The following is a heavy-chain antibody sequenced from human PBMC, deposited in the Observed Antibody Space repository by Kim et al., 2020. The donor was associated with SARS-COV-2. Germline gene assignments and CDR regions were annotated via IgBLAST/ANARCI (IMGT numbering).Heavy chain of an antibody. Sequence: GGSLRLSCAASGLTFSTYGMNWVRQAPGKGLEWVSSITSRGSYIHYADSVKGRFTISRDNAKNSQYLQMSSLRAEDTAVYYCATGDYWDDGGLGVWGQGTTGTV. CDR1: GLTFSTYG. V-gene: IGHV3-21*01. CDR3: ATGDYWDDGGLGV. J-gene: IGHJ6*02. CDR2: ITSRGSYI. D-gene: IGHD1-1*01.